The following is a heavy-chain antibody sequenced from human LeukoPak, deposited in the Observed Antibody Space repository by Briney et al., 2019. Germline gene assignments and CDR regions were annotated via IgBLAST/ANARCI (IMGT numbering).Heavy chain of an antibody. D-gene: IGHD1-26*01. CDR3: ARGHTLSAFDY. J-gene: IGHJ4*02. V-gene: IGHV3-21*01. CDR1: GFTFSDSG. Sequence: GGSLRLSCAASGFTFSDSGMNWVRQAPGKGLEWVSFISSSSSYIYFADSMRGRFTISRDNAKHLVYLQMNSPRAEDTGVYYCARGHTLSAFDYWGQGTLVTVSS. CDR2: ISSSSSYI.